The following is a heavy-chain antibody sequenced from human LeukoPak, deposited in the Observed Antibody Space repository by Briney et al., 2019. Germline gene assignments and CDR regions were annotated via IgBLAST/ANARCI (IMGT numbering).Heavy chain of an antibody. J-gene: IGHJ4*02. V-gene: IGHV1-2*02. D-gene: IGHD5-12*01. CDR2: INPNSGGT. CDR3: AREILDRYHSGPNTFDY. CDR1: GYTFTGYY. Sequence: GGSVKVSCKASGYTFTGYYMHWVRQAPGQGLEWMGWINPNSGGTNYAQKFQGRVTMTRDTSISTAYMELSRLRSDDTAVYYCAREILDRYHSGPNTFDYWGQGTLVTVSS.